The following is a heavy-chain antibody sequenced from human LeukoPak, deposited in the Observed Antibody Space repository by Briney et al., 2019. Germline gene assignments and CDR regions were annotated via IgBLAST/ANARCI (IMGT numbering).Heavy chain of an antibody. J-gene: IGHJ4*02. V-gene: IGHV3-23*01. D-gene: IGHD4-17*01. CDR2: ISGSGGST. Sequence: GRSLRLSCAASGFTFSSYAMSWVRQAPGKGLEWVSAISGSGGSTYYADSVKGRFTTSRDNSKNTLYLQMNSLRAEDTAVYYCASIADYGDYVGYWGQGTLVTVSS. CDR1: GFTFSSYA. CDR3: ASIADYGDYVGY.